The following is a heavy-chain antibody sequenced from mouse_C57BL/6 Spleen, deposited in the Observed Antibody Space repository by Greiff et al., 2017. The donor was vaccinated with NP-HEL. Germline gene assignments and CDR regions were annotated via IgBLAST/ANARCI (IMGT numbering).Heavy chain of an antibody. CDR1: GYAFSSYW. Sequence: VQLQQSGAELVKPGASVKISCKASGYAFSSYWMNWVKQRPGKGLEWIGQIYPGDGDTNYNVKFKGKATLTADKSSSTAYMQLSSLTSEDSAVYFWASRRDYSNYPYFDYWGQGTTLTVSS. J-gene: IGHJ2*01. CDR2: IYPGDGDT. V-gene: IGHV1-80*01. D-gene: IGHD2-5*01. CDR3: ASRRDYSNYPYFDY.